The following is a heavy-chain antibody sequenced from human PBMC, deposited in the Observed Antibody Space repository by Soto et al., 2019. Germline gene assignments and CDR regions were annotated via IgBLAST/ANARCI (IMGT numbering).Heavy chain of an antibody. D-gene: IGHD2-15*01. J-gene: IGHJ3*02. V-gene: IGHV1-69*13. CDR1: GGTFSSYA. CDR3: ARSVSVVTKSHAFDI. CDR2: IIPIFGTA. Sequence: SVKVSCKASGGTFSSYAISWVRQAPGQGLEWMGGIIPIFGTANYAQKFQGRVTITADESTSTAYMELSSLRSEDTAVYYCARSVSVVTKSHAFDIWGQGTMVTVSS.